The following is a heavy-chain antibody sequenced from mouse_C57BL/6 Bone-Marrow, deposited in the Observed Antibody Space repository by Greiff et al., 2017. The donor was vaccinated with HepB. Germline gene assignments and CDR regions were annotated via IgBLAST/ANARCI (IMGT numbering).Heavy chain of an antibody. Sequence: QVHVKQSGPELVKPGASVKISCKASGYTFTDYYINWVKQRPGQGLEWIGWIFPGSGSTYYNEKFKGKATLTVDKSSSTAYMLLSSLTSEDSAVYFCARRGTIVTYYFDYWGQGTTLTVSS. CDR3: ARRGTIVTYYFDY. J-gene: IGHJ2*01. D-gene: IGHD2-5*01. CDR1: GYTFTDYY. CDR2: IFPGSGST. V-gene: IGHV1-75*01.